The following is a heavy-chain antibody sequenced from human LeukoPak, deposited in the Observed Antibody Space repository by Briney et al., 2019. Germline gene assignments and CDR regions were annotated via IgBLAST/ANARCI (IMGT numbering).Heavy chain of an antibody. CDR3: ARSESSGWCGDY. CDR1: GYTFTGYY. D-gene: IGHD6-19*01. Sequence: ASVKVSCKASGYTFTGYYMHWVRQAPGQGLEWMGWINPNSGGTNYAQKFQGRVTMTRDTSTSTAYMELSKLRSDDTAVYYCARSESSGWCGDYWGQGTLVTVSS. V-gene: IGHV1-2*02. CDR2: INPNSGGT. J-gene: IGHJ4*02.